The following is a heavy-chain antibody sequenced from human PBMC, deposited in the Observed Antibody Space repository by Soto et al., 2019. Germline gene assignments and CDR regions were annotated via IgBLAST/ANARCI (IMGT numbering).Heavy chain of an antibody. CDR1: GFTFNTYV. CDR2: ISYSADKT. D-gene: IGHD1-7*01. Sequence: EVQLLESGGGLVQPGGSLRLSCAASGFTFNTYVMNWVRQAPGKGLEWVSTISYSADKTHYADSVKGRFTISRDNSRDTLFLHMNRLRADAAAVYYCARRARTATTNWGAFDVWGQGTMVTVSS. V-gene: IGHV3-23*01. J-gene: IGHJ3*01. CDR3: ARRARTATTNWGAFDV.